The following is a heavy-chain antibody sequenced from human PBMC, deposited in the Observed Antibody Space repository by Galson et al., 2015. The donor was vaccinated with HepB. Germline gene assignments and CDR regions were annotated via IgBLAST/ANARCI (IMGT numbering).Heavy chain of an antibody. J-gene: IGHJ5*02. CDR2: INHSGST. Sequence: SETLSLTCAVYGGSFSGYYWSWIRQPPGKGLEWIGEINHSGSTNYNPSLKSRVTISVDTSKNQSSLKLSSVTAADTAVYYCARASGTTVTRGAEWFDPWGQGTLVTVSS. CDR1: GGSFSGYY. V-gene: IGHV4-34*01. CDR3: ARASGTTVTRGAEWFDP. D-gene: IGHD4-17*01.